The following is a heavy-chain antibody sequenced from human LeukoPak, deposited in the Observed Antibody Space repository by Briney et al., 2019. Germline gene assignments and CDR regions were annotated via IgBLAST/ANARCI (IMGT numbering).Heavy chain of an antibody. V-gene: IGHV3-21*01. D-gene: IGHD3-22*01. CDR3: ARDQGTYYYDSSGPPDY. CDR1: GFTFSSYS. J-gene: IGHJ4*02. CDR2: ISSSSSYI. Sequence: GGSLRLSCAASGFTFSSYSMNWVRQAPGKGLEWVSSISSSSSYIYYADSVKGRFTISRDNAKNSLYLHMNSLRAEDTAVYYCARDQGTYYYDSSGPPDYWGQGTLVTVSS.